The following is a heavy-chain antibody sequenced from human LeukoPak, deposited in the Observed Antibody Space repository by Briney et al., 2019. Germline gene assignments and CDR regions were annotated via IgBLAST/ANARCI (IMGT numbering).Heavy chain of an antibody. D-gene: IGHD6-6*01. Sequence: SETLSLTCTVSGDSISSCYWSWIRQPAAKGPEWIGRICTSGTINYNPSLKNRVTMSVDTSKNQFSLKLTSVTAADTAVYYCARDRDYSNSLDYWGQGTLVTVSS. CDR2: ICTSGTI. J-gene: IGHJ4*02. CDR1: GDSISSCY. V-gene: IGHV4-4*07. CDR3: ARDRDYSNSLDY.